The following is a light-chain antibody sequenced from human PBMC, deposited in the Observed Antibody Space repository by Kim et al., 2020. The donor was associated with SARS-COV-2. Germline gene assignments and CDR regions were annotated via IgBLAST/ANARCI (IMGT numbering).Light chain of an antibody. CDR3: QQYGSSPGT. CDR2: GAS. J-gene: IGKJ4*01. V-gene: IGKV3-20*01. Sequence: SPGEGATLSCRASQSVSSSYLAWYQQNPGQATRLLIYGASSRATGIPDRFSGSGSGTDFTLTISRLEPEDFAVYYCQQYGSSPGTFGGGTKVDIK. CDR1: QSVSSSY.